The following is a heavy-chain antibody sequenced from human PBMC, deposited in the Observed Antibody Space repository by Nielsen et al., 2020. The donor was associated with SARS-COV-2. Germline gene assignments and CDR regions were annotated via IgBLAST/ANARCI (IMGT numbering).Heavy chain of an antibody. CDR1: GFTFSDYY. Sequence: GESLKISCAASGFTFSDYYMSWIRQAPGKGLEWVSYISSSGSTIYYADSVKGRFTISRDNAKNSLYLQMSSLRAEDTAVYYCARDKDRSIPGGFDPWGQGTLVTVSS. J-gene: IGHJ5*02. V-gene: IGHV3-11*01. CDR2: ISSSGSTI. CDR3: ARDKDRSIPGGFDP. D-gene: IGHD1-14*01.